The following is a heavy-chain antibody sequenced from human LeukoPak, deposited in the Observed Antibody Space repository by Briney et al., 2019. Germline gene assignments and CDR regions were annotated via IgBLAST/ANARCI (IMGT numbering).Heavy chain of an antibody. Sequence: SETLSLTCAVYGGSFSGYYWSWIRQPPGKGLEWIGEINHSGSTNYNPSLKSRVTISVDTSKNQFSLKLSAVTAADTAVYYCAGGYEYYFDYWGQGTLVTVSS. V-gene: IGHV4-34*01. CDR3: AGGYEYYFDY. D-gene: IGHD5-12*01. J-gene: IGHJ4*02. CDR1: GGSFSGYY. CDR2: INHSGST.